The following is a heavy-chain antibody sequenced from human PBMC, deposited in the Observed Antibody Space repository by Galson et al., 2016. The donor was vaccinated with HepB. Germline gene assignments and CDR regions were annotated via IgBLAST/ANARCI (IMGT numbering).Heavy chain of an antibody. V-gene: IGHV3-23*01. CDR1: GFTFSNSE. Sequence: SLRLSCAASGFTFSNSEMNWVRQAPGRGLEWVSGISGSGYSKYYRDSVRGRFPISRDNSRNTLYLQMNSLRAEDTPVYRCYYEDFWGQGTLVTVSS. D-gene: IGHD3-22*01. CDR2: ISGSGYSK. J-gene: IGHJ4*02. CDR3: YYEDF.